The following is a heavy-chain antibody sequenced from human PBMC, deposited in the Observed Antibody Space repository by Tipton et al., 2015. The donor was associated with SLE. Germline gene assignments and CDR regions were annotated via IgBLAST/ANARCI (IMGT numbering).Heavy chain of an antibody. D-gene: IGHD2-2*01. CDR1: GFTFSSFA. J-gene: IGHJ4*02. V-gene: IGHV3-23*01. Sequence: SLRLSCAASGFTFSSFAMTWVRQAPGKGLQWVSAISGSGDSTYYADSVKGRFTISRDNSEDRLYLQLNSLRAEDTAVYYCAKGGRDIVLVPPAPLDYWGQGTLVTVSS. CDR3: AKGGRDIVLVPPAPLDY. CDR2: ISGSGDST.